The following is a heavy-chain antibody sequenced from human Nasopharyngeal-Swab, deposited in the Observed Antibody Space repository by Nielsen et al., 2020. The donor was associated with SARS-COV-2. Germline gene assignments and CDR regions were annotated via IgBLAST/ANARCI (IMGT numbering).Heavy chain of an antibody. CDR1: GFTFSTYN. J-gene: IGHJ4*02. CDR3: ARGGQQPL. D-gene: IGHD6-13*01. V-gene: IGHV3-21*01. Sequence: GGSLRLSCAASGFTFSTYNMHWVRQAPGKGLEWVSSISGRTTYIYYADSMKGRFTISRDNAKNSLCLQMSSLRAEDTAIYYCARGGQQPLWGQGTLVTVSS. CDR2: ISGRTTYI.